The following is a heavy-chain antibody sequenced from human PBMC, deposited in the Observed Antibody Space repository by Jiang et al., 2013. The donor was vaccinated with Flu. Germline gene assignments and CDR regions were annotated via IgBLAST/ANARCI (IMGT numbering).Heavy chain of an antibody. V-gene: IGHV6-1*01. CDR1: SNSVA. Sequence: SNSVAWNWIRQSPSRGLEWLGRTYYRSKWYNDYAVSVKSRIIINPDTPKNQFSLQLNSVTPEDTAVYYCAREVAAGWDYWGQGTMVTVSS. CDR2: TYYRSKWYN. CDR3: AREVAAGWDY. J-gene: IGHJ3*01. D-gene: IGHD6-13*01.